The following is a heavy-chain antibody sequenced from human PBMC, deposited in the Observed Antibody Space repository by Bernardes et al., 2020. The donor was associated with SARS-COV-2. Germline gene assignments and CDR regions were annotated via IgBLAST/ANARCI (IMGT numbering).Heavy chain of an antibody. V-gene: IGHV1-18*01. CDR3: ARDRAYSGYED. J-gene: IGHJ4*02. CDR1: GYTFTNFG. D-gene: IGHD5-12*01. Sequence: ASVKVSCKGSGYTFTNFGISWVGHTAGQGLEWMGWISAYNGRTDYAPKFQGRVTITTDTSTSTAYMELRSLRSDDTALYYCARDRAYSGYEDWGQGTLVTVSS. CDR2: ISAYNGRT.